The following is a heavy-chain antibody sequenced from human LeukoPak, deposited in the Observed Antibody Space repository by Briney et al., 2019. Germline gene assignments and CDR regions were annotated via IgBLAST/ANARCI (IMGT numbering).Heavy chain of an antibody. D-gene: IGHD3-22*01. V-gene: IGHV4-59*01. CDR1: GDSISSNY. CDR3: ARSTYYYDSSGYFVGYFQH. J-gene: IGHJ1*01. Sequence: SETLSLTCSVFGDSISSNYWSWIRQPPGKGLEWIGYIYYSGSTNYNPSLKSRVTISVDTSKNQFSLKLSSVTAADTAVYYCARSTYYYDSSGYFVGYFQHWGQGTLVTVSS. CDR2: IYYSGST.